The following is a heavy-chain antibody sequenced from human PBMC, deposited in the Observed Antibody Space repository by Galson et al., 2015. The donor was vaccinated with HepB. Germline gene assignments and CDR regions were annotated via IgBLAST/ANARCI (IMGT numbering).Heavy chain of an antibody. CDR1: DDYISADH. V-gene: IGHV4-59*01. D-gene: IGHD2-21*02. J-gene: IGHJ4*02. CDR3: ARRGCYGDACYQDY. CDR2: ISYSGIT. Sequence: SETLSLTCTVSDDYISADHWIWIRQSPGRGLEWIGWISYSGITNYKPSLESRVTISIDTSRSQFSLKLTYVTAADTAVYYCARRGCYGDACYQDYWGQGTLVTVSS.